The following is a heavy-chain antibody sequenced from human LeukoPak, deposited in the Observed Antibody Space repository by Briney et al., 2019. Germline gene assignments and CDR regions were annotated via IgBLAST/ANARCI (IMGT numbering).Heavy chain of an antibody. J-gene: IGHJ6*02. CDR1: GVTFSGSA. CDR2: IRSKANSYAT. V-gene: IGHV3-73*01. D-gene: IGHD3-10*01. Sequence: GGSLRLSCAASGVTFSGSAMHWVRQASGKGLDWVGRIRSKANSYATAYAASVKGRFTISRDDSKNTAYLQMNSLKTEDTAVYYCTREFKGWPPMDVWGQGTTVTVSS. CDR3: TREFKGWPPMDV.